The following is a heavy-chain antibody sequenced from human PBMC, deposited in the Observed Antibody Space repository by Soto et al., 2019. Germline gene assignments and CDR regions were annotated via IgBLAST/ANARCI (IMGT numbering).Heavy chain of an antibody. D-gene: IGHD2-8*02. CDR1: GGSFIGYY. CDR2: INHSGST. J-gene: IGHJ4*02. V-gene: IGHV4-34*01. Sequence: PSVTLSLTCAVYGGSFIGYYWTWIRQPPGTGLEWIGEINHSGSTNYNPSLKSRVTISVDTSKNQFSLKLTSVTAADTAVYYCARDKVTGLFDYWGQGTLVT. CDR3: ARDKVTGLFDY.